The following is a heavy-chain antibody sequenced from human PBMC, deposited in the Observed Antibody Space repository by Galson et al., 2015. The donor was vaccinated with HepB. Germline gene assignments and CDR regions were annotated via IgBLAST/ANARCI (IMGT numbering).Heavy chain of an antibody. CDR2: IYYRGST. CDR3: TRLYDRGGLWARSDY. D-gene: IGHD3-22*01. CDR1: GGSISGYS. V-gene: IGHV4-59*08. Sequence: ETLSLTCTVSGGSISGYSWTWIRQSPGKGLEWIGYIYYRGSTNYNPSLKSRVTISVDTSKNQFSLKLRSVTAADTAVYYCTRLYDRGGLWARSDYWGQGILVIVSS. J-gene: IGHJ4*02.